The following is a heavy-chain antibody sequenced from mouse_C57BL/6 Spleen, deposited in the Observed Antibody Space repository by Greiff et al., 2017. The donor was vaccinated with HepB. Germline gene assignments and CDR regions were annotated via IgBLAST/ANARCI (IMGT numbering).Heavy chain of an antibody. CDR2: IYPGDGDT. V-gene: IGHV1-82*01. J-gene: IGHJ4*01. Sequence: QVQLKQSGPELVKPGASVKISCKASGYAFSSSWMNWVKQRPGKGLEWIGRIYPGDGDTNYNGKFKGKATLTADKSSSTAYMQLSSLTSEDSAVYFCARLRDGYYDAMDYWGQGTSVTVSS. CDR1: GYAFSSSW. CDR3: ARLRDGYYDAMDY. D-gene: IGHD2-3*01.